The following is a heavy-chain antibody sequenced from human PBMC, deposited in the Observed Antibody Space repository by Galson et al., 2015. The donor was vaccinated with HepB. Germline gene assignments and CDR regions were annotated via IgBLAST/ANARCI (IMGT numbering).Heavy chain of an antibody. CDR2: IRYDGSNK. J-gene: IGHJ4*02. D-gene: IGHD3-10*01. CDR3: ARGYDSGNFVYHFDY. Sequence: SLRLSCAASEFTFSSYGMHWVRQAPGKGLEWVAVIRYDGSNKDYVDSVKGRFTISRDNSKNTLSLQMNSLRAEDTAVYYCARGYDSGNFVYHFDYWGQGTLVTVSS. CDR1: EFTFSSYG. V-gene: IGHV3-33*01.